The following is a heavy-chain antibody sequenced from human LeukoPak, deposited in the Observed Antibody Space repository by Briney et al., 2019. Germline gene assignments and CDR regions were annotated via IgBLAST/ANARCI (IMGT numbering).Heavy chain of an antibody. Sequence: GGSLRLSCAASGFIFSSNFMSWVRQAPGKGLEWVSVIYSGGTTYYADSVKGRLTISRDNSKNTLSLQMNNLRAEDTAVYYCARDGYGNNYMDVWGKGTTVTVSS. CDR2: IYSGGTT. D-gene: IGHD1/OR15-1a*01. J-gene: IGHJ6*03. CDR1: GFIFSSNF. V-gene: IGHV3-53*01. CDR3: ARDGYGNNYMDV.